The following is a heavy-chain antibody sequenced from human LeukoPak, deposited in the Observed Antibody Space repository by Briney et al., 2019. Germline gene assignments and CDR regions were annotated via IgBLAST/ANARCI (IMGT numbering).Heavy chain of an antibody. J-gene: IGHJ4*02. CDR1: GFTFSSYG. CDR3: AKGRGSPYYFEY. V-gene: IGHV3-30*18. CDR2: ISYDGSNK. Sequence: GRSLRLSCAASGFTFSSYGMHWVRQAPGKGLEGVAVISYDGSNKYYADSVKGRFTTSRDNSKNTLYLQMNSLRAEDTAVYYCAKGRGSPYYFEYWGQGTLVTVSS. D-gene: IGHD1-26*01.